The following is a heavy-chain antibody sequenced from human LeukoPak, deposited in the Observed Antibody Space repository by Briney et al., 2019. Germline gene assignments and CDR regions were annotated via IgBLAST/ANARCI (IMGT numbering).Heavy chain of an antibody. J-gene: IGHJ4*02. V-gene: IGHV1-24*01. CDR1: GYTLTELS. CDR3: ATGLPSYSRVGYYFDY. D-gene: IGHD6-19*01. CDR2: FDPEDGET. Sequence: ASVKVSCKVSGYTLTELSMHWVRQAPGKGLEWMGGFDPEDGETIYAQKFQGRVTMTEDTSTDTAYMELSSLRSEDTAVYYCATGLPSYSRVGYYFDYWGQGTLVTVSS.